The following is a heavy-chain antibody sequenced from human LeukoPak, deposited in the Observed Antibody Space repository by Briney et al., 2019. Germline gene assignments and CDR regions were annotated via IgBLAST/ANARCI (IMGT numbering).Heavy chain of an antibody. CDR2: ISGSGGST. V-gene: IGHV3-23*01. CDR1: GFTFSSYA. D-gene: IGHD2-15*01. J-gene: IGHJ4*02. CDR3: ARQQGYCSDGACYFDF. Sequence: PGRSLRLSCAASGFTFSSYAMSWVRQAPGKGLEWVSAISGSGGSTYDADSVRGRFTISRDNSKNTLYLQMNSLRAEDTAIYYCARQQGYCSDGACYFDFWGQGTLVTVSS.